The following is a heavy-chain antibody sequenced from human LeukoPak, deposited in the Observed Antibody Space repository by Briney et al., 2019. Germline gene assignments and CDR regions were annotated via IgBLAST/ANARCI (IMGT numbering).Heavy chain of an antibody. CDR2: IKQDGSEK. D-gene: IGHD6-19*01. Sequence: GGSLRLSCAASGFTFSSYWMSWVRQAPGKGLEWVANIKQDGSEKYYVDSVKGRFTISRDNAKNSLYLQMNSLRAEDTAVYYCAKDKQWLVRGGGITFDYWGQGTLVTVSS. CDR1: GFTFSSYW. V-gene: IGHV3-7*01. CDR3: AKDKQWLVRGGGITFDY. J-gene: IGHJ4*02.